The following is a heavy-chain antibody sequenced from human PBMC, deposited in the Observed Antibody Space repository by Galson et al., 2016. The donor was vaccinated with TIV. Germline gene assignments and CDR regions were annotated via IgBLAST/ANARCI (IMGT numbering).Heavy chain of an antibody. CDR1: GFTFSKYG. J-gene: IGHJ4*02. D-gene: IGHD3-22*01. Sequence: SVKVSCKASGFTFSKYGVTWVRQAPGQGLEWLGWISAYNGQTNYAQKFQGRVTMTTDTSATTAYLELSRLRSDDTAVYYCAQAYYYDSSAYYFASWGQGTLVTVSS. CDR2: ISAYNGQT. CDR3: AQAYYYDSSAYYFAS. V-gene: IGHV1-18*01.